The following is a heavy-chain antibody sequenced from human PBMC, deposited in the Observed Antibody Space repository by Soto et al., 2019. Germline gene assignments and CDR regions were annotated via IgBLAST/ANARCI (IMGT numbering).Heavy chain of an antibody. J-gene: IGHJ4*02. Sequence: PGGSLRLSCAASGLTFSIYAMNWVRLAPGKGLEWVSALSASGDNTYYADSVKGRFTISRDNSKNTLYLQMNSLRAEDTAVYYCAKAGTHSYSDCWGQGTLVTVSS. CDR2: LSASGDNT. CDR1: GLTFSIYA. D-gene: IGHD1-1*01. V-gene: IGHV3-23*01. CDR3: AKAGTHSYSDC.